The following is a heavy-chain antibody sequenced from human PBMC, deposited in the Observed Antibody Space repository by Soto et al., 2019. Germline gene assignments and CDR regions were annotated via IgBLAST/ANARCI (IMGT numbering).Heavy chain of an antibody. Sequence: QVQLQESGPGLVKPSQTLSLTCTVSGGSISSGGYYWSWIRQHPGKGLEWIGYIYYSGSTYYNPSLKRRVTIPVETSKNQFSLKLSSVTAADTAVYSCARDAPARDYVASYWFDPWGQGTMVTVSS. J-gene: IGHJ5*02. V-gene: IGHV4-31*03. CDR1: GGSISSGGYY. CDR2: IYYSGST. D-gene: IGHD4-17*01. CDR3: ARDAPARDYVASYWFDP.